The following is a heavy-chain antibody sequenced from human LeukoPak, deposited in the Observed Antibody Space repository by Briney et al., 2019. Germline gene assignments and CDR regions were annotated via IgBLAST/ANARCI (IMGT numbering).Heavy chain of an antibody. D-gene: IGHD6-19*01. CDR3: AEDLSQGPYNSCWFDY. CDR2: IIPIFGKA. Sequence: SVKLSCKASGGTFSRFGIGWVRPAPGQGLEWLRAIIPIFGKANYAHQFQGRVTITADECAGTDYMELRRLKPEDKTVYYCAEDLSQGPYNSCWFDYWGQGTLVTVSS. CDR1: GGTFSRFG. V-gene: IGHV1-69*01. J-gene: IGHJ4*02.